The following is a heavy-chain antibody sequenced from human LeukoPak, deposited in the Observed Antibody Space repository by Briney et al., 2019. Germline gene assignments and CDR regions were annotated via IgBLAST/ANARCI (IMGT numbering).Heavy chain of an antibody. CDR3: SRIVGATNYY. J-gene: IGHJ4*02. V-gene: IGHV3-15*01. Sequence: PGGSLRLSCAASGFIFKHVWMTWVRQAPGKGLEWVGRIKSRTDGETTDYAAPVTGRFITSRDDSKNTLYLQMNSLKTEDTAVYYCSRIVGATNYYWGQGTLVTVSS. CDR1: GFIFKHVW. CDR2: IKSRTDGETT. D-gene: IGHD1-26*01.